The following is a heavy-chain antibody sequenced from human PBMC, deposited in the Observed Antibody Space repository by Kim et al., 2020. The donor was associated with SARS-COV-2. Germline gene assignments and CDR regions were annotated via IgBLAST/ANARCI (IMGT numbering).Heavy chain of an antibody. CDR1: GFTFSSYS. D-gene: IGHD2-15*01. V-gene: IGHV3-21*01. Sequence: GGSLRLSCAASGFTFSSYSMNWVRQAPGKGLEWVSSISSSSSYIYYADSVKGRFTIARDNAKNSLYLQMNSLRAEDTAGYYCAREGGVKGYCSGGSCYQGVFDYWGQGTLVTVSS. CDR3: AREGGVKGYCSGGSCYQGVFDY. CDR2: ISSSSSYI. J-gene: IGHJ4*02.